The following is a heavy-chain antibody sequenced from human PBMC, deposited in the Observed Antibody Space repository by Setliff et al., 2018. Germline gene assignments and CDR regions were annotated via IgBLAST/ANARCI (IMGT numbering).Heavy chain of an antibody. CDR2: IYYSGST. CDR1: GGSISSSSYY. J-gene: IGHJ5*02. D-gene: IGHD2-2*01. CDR3: ARGPRGCSSTSCYLFWFDP. V-gene: IGHV4-39*07. Sequence: SETLSLTCTVSGGSISSSSYYWGWIRQPPGKGLEWLGSIYYSGSTYYNPSLTSRVTISVDTSKNQFSLQLSSVTAADTAVYYCARGPRGCSSTSCYLFWFDPWGQGTLVTVSS.